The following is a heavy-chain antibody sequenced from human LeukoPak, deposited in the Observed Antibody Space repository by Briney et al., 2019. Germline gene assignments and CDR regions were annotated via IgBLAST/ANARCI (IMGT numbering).Heavy chain of an antibody. D-gene: IGHD3-3*01. J-gene: IGHJ4*02. CDR2: ISWNSGSI. CDR3: AKVGYNYDFWSGPLDY. Sequence: GGSLRLSCAASGFTFDDYAMHWVRQAPGKGLEWVSGISWNSGSIGYADSVKGRFTISRDNAKYSLYLQMNSLRAEDTALYYCAKVGYNYDFWSGPLDYWGQGTLVTVSS. CDR1: GFTFDDYA. V-gene: IGHV3-9*01.